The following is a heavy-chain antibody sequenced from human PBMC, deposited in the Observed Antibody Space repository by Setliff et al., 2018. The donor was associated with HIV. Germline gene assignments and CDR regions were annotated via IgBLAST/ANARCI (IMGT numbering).Heavy chain of an antibody. Sequence: GGSLRLSCAASGLTLSSYDMHWVRQAPGQGLEWVSVISFDGSKMQYIDSAKGRFTTSRDNSKNTLYLQMNSLRPEDTAVYFCAKTQGWHLINYWGPGTLVTVSS. CDR1: GLTLSSYD. CDR2: ISFDGSKM. D-gene: IGHD6-19*01. J-gene: IGHJ4*02. CDR3: AKTQGWHLINY. V-gene: IGHV3-30*07.